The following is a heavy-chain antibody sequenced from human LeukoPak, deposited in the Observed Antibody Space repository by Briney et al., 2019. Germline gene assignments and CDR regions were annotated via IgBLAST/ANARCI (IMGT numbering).Heavy chain of an antibody. CDR3: ARVRYSRSWDFDY. D-gene: IGHD6-13*01. V-gene: IGHV5-51*01. Sequence: GESLKISCRGPGFSFPTYWIDWVRQMPGQGLGWMGTLYAGESDTRYSPSFPGQVTISADKSFSTAYLQWSSLKPSDTAMYDCARVRYSRSWDFDYWGQGTLVTVSS. CDR1: GFSFPTYW. CDR2: LYAGESDT. J-gene: IGHJ4*02.